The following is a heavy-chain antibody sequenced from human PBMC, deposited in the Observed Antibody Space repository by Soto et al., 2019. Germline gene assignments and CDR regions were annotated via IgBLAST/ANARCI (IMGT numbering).Heavy chain of an antibody. CDR2: ITGSGGGT. CDR1: GFTFSNYA. D-gene: IGHD6-13*01. Sequence: EVQLLESGGGLVQPGGSLRLSCAASGFTFSNYAMTWVRQAPGKGLEWVSVITGSGGGTYFVDSVKGRFTISRDKSKNTGYLQMNSLRAEDTAVYYCAKRPLTAAGFDYWGQGTLVTVSS. V-gene: IGHV3-23*01. J-gene: IGHJ4*02. CDR3: AKRPLTAAGFDY.